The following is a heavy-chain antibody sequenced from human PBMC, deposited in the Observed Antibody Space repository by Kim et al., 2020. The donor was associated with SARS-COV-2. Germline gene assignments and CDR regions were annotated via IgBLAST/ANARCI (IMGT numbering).Heavy chain of an antibody. D-gene: IGHD2-21*02. CDR1: GFTFSSYA. CDR3: AKSESRYCGGDCPFDY. CDR2: IWYDGSNK. V-gene: IGHV3-33*06. J-gene: IGHJ4*01. Sequence: GGSLRLSCAASGFTFSSYAMHWVRQAPGKGLEWVAVIWYDGSNKYYADSVKGRFTISRDNSKNTLYLQMNSLRAEDTAVYYCAKSESRYCGGDCPFDYWG.